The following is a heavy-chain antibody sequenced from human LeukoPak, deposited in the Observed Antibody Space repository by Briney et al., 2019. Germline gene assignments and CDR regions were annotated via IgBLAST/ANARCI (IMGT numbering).Heavy chain of an antibody. CDR1: GFTFNTYW. V-gene: IGHV3-74*01. CDR3: AQQWLVLGTFDI. Sequence: GESLRLSCAGSGFTFNTYWMHWVRQAPGKGLVWVSRINGDASSTNYADSVKGRFTISRDNSKNTLFLQMNSLRAEDTAVYYCAQQWLVLGTFDIWGQGTMVTVSS. D-gene: IGHD6-19*01. J-gene: IGHJ3*02. CDR2: INGDASST.